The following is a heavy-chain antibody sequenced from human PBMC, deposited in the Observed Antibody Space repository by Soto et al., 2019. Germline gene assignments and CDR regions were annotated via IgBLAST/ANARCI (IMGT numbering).Heavy chain of an antibody. CDR1: GGTFSSYA. CDR2: IIPIFGTA. V-gene: IGHV1-69*13. D-gene: IGHD6-19*01. CDR3: ARAFPNSSVWYLSYYYYYGMEV. Sequence: SVKVSCKASGGTFSSYAISWVRQAPGQGLEWMGGIIPIFGTANYAQKFQGRVTITADESTSTAYMELSSLRSEDTAVYYCARAFPNSSVWYLSYYYYYGMEVWGQGTKVTVSS. J-gene: IGHJ6*02.